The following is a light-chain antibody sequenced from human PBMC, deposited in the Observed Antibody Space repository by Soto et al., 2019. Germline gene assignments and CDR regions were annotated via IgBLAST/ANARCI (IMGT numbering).Light chain of an antibody. CDR3: QQYNTYSGT. CDR2: DAS. CDR1: QSISNW. Sequence: DIQMTQSPSTLSASVGDRVTITCRASQSISNWLAWYQQKPGGAPKLLIYDASNLQDGVPSRFSGSGSGTEFTLTISSLQPDDFATYYCQQYNTYSGTFGQGTEVEIK. V-gene: IGKV1-5*01. J-gene: IGKJ1*01.